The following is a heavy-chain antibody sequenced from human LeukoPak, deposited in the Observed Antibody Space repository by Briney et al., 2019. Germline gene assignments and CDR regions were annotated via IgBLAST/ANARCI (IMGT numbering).Heavy chain of an antibody. CDR3: ACGLVAAAKYFQH. V-gene: IGHV4-38-2*01. J-gene: IGHJ1*01. CDR2: VIHSGSA. D-gene: IGHD6-19*01. Sequence: WGWIRQPPGKGLEWIGSVIHSGSAYYNPSLKSRVTMSVDTSKNQLSLKLTSVTAADTAVYYCACGLVAAAKYFQHWGQGTLVTVSS.